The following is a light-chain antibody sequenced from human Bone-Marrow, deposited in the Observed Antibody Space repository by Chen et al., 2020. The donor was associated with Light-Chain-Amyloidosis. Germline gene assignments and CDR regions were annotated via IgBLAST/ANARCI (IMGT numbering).Light chain of an antibody. CDR1: DLPTKY. J-gene: IGLJ2*01. CDR2: RDT. V-gene: IGLV3-25*03. Sequence: SYELTQPPSVSVSPGQTARITCSGDDLPTKYAYWYQQKPGQAPVLVLLRDTNRPSGISERFSGSSSGTTATLTISGVQAEDEADYHCQSADSSGTYEVIFGGGTKLTVL. CDR3: QSADSSGTYEVI.